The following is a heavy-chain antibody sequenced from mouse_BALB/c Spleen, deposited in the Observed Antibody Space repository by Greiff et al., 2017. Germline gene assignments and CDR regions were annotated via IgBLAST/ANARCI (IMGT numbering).Heavy chain of an antibody. D-gene: IGHD2-14*01. J-gene: IGHJ2*01. V-gene: IGHV1-7*01. CDR2: INPSTGYT. CDR3: ARSYDGFDY. Sequence: VKLMESGAELAKPGASVKMSCKASGYTFTSYWMHWVKQRPGQGLEWIGYINPSTGYTEYNQKFKDKATLTADKSSSTAYMQLSSLTSEDSAVYYCARSYDGFDYWGQGTTLTVSS. CDR1: GYTFTSYW.